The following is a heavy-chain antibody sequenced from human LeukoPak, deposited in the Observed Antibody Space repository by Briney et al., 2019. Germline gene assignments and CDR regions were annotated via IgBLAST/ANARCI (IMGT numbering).Heavy chain of an antibody. V-gene: IGHV1-2*02. Sequence: GASVKVSCEASGYTFTDYYIHWVRQAPGQGLEWMGWINPDSGGTNFAQKFQGRVTMTGDTSISTAYMELSRLRSDDTAVYYCARSRSSGSYPDYWGQGTLVTVSS. CDR2: INPDSGGT. CDR1: GYTFTDYY. CDR3: ARSRSSGSYPDY. D-gene: IGHD1-26*01. J-gene: IGHJ4*02.